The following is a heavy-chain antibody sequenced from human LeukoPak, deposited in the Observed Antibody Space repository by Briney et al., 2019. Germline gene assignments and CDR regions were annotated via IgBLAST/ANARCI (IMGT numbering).Heavy chain of an antibody. CDR3: ARSLRFLEWLLLDYYYGMDV. CDR1: GYTSTSYD. Sequence: ASVKVSCKASGYTSTSYDINWVRQATGQGLEWMGWMNPNSGNTGYAQKFQGRVTMTRNTSISTAYMELSSLRSEDTAVYYCARSLRFLEWLLLDYYYGMDVWGQGTTVTVSS. CDR2: MNPNSGNT. D-gene: IGHD3-3*01. V-gene: IGHV1-8*01. J-gene: IGHJ6*02.